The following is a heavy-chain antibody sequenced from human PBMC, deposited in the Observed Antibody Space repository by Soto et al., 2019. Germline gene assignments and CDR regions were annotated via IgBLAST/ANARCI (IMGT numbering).Heavy chain of an antibody. D-gene: IGHD2-2*01. V-gene: IGHV1-69*02. CDR1: GGTFSSYT. J-gene: IGHJ4*02. CDR3: ANDIIVIPGAKGLDY. CDR2: IIPILGIA. Sequence: ASVKVSCKASGGTFSSYTISWVRQAPGQGLEWMGRIIPILGIANYAQKFQGRVTITADKSTSTAYMELSSLRSEDTAVYYCANDIIVIPGAKGLDYWGQGALVTVSS.